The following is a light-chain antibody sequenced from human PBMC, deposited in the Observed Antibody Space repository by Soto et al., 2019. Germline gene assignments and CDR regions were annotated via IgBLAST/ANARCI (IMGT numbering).Light chain of an antibody. CDR1: QAIAST. J-gene: IGKJ5*01. CDR2: DAS. CDR3: QQFNIYRLT. Sequence: AIQLTQSPSSLSASVGDRVTITCRASQAIASTLAWYQQKPGKAPKVLIYDASSLESGVPSRFSGSRSGTDFTINITGRQPEDFAIYYGQQFNIYRLTFGQGTRLEIK. V-gene: IGKV1-13*02.